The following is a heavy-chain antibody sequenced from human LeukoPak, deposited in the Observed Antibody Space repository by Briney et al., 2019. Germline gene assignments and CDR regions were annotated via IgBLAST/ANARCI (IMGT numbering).Heavy chain of an antibody. CDR1: GYSISSGYY. CDR3: ARVTSSGGYYFGY. J-gene: IGHJ4*02. D-gene: IGHD6-25*01. V-gene: IGHV4-38-2*01. Sequence: SETLSLTCAVSGYSISSGYYWGWIRQPPGKGLEWIGSIYRSGSTYYNPSLKSRVTISVDTSKNQFSLKLSSVTAADTAVYYCARVTSSGGYYFGYWGQGTLVTVSS. CDR2: IYRSGST.